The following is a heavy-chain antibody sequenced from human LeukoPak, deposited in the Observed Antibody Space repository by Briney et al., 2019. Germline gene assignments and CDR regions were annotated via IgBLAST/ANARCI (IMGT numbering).Heavy chain of an antibody. V-gene: IGHV3-23*01. Sequence: GGSLRLSCAASGFTFSSYAMSWVRQAPGKGLEWVSAISGSGGSTYYADSVKGRFTISRDNSKNTLYLQMNSLRAEDTAVYYCRIVPAAIRDYLDYWGQGTLVTVSS. CDR3: RIVPAAIRDYLDY. J-gene: IGHJ4*02. CDR1: GFTFSSYA. CDR2: ISGSGGST. D-gene: IGHD2-2*02.